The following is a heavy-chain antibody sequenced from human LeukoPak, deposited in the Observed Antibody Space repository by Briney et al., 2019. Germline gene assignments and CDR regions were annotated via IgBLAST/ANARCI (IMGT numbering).Heavy chain of an antibody. Sequence: ASVKVSCKASGYTFTNYGISWVRQAPGQGLEWMGWITDYNGNTNYAQKLQGRVTMTTDTSTSTAYMELRSLRSDDTAVYYCARAGRGYSYGRELDYWGQGTLATVSS. D-gene: IGHD5-18*01. V-gene: IGHV1-18*01. CDR1: GYTFTNYG. J-gene: IGHJ4*02. CDR3: ARAGRGYSYGRELDY. CDR2: ITDYNGNT.